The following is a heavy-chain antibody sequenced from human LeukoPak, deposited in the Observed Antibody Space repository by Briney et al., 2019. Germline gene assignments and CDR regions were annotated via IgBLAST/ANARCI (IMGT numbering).Heavy chain of an antibody. D-gene: IGHD3-22*01. CDR3: ARRIRGREYYYDSSGSNDAFDI. CDR2: MNPNSGNT. J-gene: IGHJ3*02. CDR1: GYTFTSYD. V-gene: IGHV1-8*03. Sequence: ASVKVSRKASGYTFTSYDINWVRQATGHGLEWMGWMNPNSGNTGYAQKFQGRVTITRNTSISTDYMELSSLRSEDTAVYYCARRIRGREYYYDSSGSNDAFDIWGQGTMVTVSS.